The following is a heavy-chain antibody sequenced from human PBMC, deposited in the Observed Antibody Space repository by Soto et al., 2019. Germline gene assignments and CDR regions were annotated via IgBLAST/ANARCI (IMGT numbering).Heavy chain of an antibody. CDR1: GYTFTSYA. J-gene: IGHJ4*02. Sequence: EASVKVSCKASGYTFTSYAMHWVRQAPGQRLEWMGWINAGNGNTKYSQKFQGRVTITRDTSASTAYMELSSLRSEDTAVYYCAREGRQWLVHNTFDYWGQGTLVTVSS. CDR3: AREGRQWLVHNTFDY. V-gene: IGHV1-3*01. CDR2: INAGNGNT. D-gene: IGHD6-19*01.